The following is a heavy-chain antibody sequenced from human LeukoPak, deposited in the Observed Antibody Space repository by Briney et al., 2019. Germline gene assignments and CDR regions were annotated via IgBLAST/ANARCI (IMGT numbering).Heavy chain of an antibody. CDR2: INHSGST. J-gene: IGHJ4*02. CDR1: GGSFSDYY. CDR3: ARGSGSYSLYYFDY. Sequence: SETLSLTCAVYGGSFSDYYWSWIRQPPGKGLERIGEINHSGSTNYNPSLKSRVTISVDTSKNQFSLKLSSVTAADTAVYYCARGSGSYSLYYFDYWGQGTLVTVSS. D-gene: IGHD1-26*01. V-gene: IGHV4-34*01.